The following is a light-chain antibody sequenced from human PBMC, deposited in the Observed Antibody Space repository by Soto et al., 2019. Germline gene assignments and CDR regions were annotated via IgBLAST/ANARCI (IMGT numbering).Light chain of an antibody. CDR3: SAYTVSRTYV. Sequence: QSALTQPASVSGSPGQSITISCTGTSSDVGAYNFVSWHQQHPGKAPKLMIYNVYDRPSGISYRFSGSKSGNTASLTISGLQGEDEADYYCSAYTVSRTYVFGTRTKLTAL. J-gene: IGLJ1*01. V-gene: IGLV2-14*03. CDR1: SSDVGAYNF. CDR2: NVY.